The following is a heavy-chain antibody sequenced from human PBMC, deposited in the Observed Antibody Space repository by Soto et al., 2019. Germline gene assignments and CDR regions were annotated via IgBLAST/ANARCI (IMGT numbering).Heavy chain of an antibody. V-gene: IGHV3-33*01. CDR2: IWYDGSNK. Sequence: PGGSLRLSCAASGFTFSSYGMHWVRQAPGKGLEWVAVIWYDGSNKYYADSVKGRFTISRDNSKNTLYLQMNSLRAEDTAVYYCARGNTYYYDSSGSPPDYWGQGTLVTVSS. D-gene: IGHD3-22*01. CDR3: ARGNTYYYDSSGSPPDY. CDR1: GFTFSSYG. J-gene: IGHJ4*02.